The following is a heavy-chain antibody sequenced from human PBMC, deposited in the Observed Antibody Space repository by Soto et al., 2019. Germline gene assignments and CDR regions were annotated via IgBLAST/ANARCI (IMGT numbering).Heavy chain of an antibody. Sequence: EVQLLESGGGLVQPGGSLRLSCTASGFTFRIYAMTWVRQAPGKGLEWVSSLSASSDNTYYADSVKGRFTISRDNSKNMLYLQMNSLRAEDTAVYYCAKDESNSNPLYYFDYWGQGTLVTVSS. CDR3: AKDESNSNPLYYFDY. CDR2: LSASSDNT. CDR1: GFTFRIYA. J-gene: IGHJ4*02. D-gene: IGHD4-4*01. V-gene: IGHV3-23*01.